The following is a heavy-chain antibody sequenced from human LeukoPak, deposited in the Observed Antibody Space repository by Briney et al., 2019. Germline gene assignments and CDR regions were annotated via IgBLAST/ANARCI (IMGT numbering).Heavy chain of an antibody. CDR3: AKDLTVAGHNWFDP. V-gene: IGHV3-7*03. CDR1: GFTFSSYW. CDR2: IKQDGSEK. D-gene: IGHD6-19*01. Sequence: GGSLRLSCAASGFTFSSYWMSWVRQAPGKGLEWVANIKQDGSEKYYVDSVKGRFTISRDNAKNSLYLQMNSLRAEDTAVYYCAKDLTVAGHNWFDPWGQGTLVTVSS. J-gene: IGHJ5*02.